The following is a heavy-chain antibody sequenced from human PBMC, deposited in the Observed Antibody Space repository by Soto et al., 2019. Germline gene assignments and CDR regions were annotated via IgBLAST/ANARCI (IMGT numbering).Heavy chain of an antibody. CDR2: ISANNGNT. CDR3: ARDRGSYALDY. CDR1: GYTFTSYG. D-gene: IGHD1-26*01. Sequence: QVQLVQSGAEVKKPGASVKVSCKASGYTFTSYGISWVRQAPGQGLEWMGWISANNGNTNYVQKLQGRVTMTTDTSTSTDYMERRSLRSDDTAVYYCARDRGSYALDYWGQGTLVTVSS. V-gene: IGHV1-18*01. J-gene: IGHJ4*02.